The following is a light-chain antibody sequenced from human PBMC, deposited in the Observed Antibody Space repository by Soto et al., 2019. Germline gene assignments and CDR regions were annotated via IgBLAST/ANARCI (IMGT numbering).Light chain of an antibody. CDR1: QSVSSS. CDR3: QQYGSSPTWT. J-gene: IGKJ1*01. Sequence: IVLTQSPATLSLSPGERATLSCRASQSVSSSLAWYQQKPGQAPRLLIYGAYSRATGIPDRSSGSGSGTDFTLTISRLEPEDFAVYYCQQYGSSPTWTFGQGTKVDIK. CDR2: GAY. V-gene: IGKV3-20*01.